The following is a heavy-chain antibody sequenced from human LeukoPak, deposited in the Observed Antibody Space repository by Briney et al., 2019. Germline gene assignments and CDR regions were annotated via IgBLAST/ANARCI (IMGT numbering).Heavy chain of an antibody. Sequence: GASVKVSCKASGYTFTGYYMHWVRQAPGQGLEWMGWISPNSGGTNYAQKFQGRVTMTRDTSISTAYMELSRLRSDDTAVYYCARDFPVAGTGFDYWGQGTLVTVSS. V-gene: IGHV1-2*02. CDR1: GYTFTGYY. D-gene: IGHD6-19*01. CDR2: ISPNSGGT. J-gene: IGHJ4*02. CDR3: ARDFPVAGTGFDY.